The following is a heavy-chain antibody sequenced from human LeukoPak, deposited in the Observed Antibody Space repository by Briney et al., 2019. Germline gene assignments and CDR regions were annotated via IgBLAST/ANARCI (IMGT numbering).Heavy chain of an antibody. CDR2: ICGSGDAT. CDR1: KFNFA. J-gene: IGHJ4*02. D-gene: IGHD6-6*01. V-gene: IGHV3-23*01. Sequence: GGSLRLSCAASKFNFAMSWVRQTADKRLEWVSAICGSGDATFYTDSVKGRFTISRDNSKNTLYLQMNNLRVEDTAVYYCAKGHFASSSFFDYWGQGTLVTVSS. CDR3: AKGHFASSSFFDY.